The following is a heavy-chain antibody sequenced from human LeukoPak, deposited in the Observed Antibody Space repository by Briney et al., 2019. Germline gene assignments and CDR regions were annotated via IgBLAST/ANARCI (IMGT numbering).Heavy chain of an antibody. J-gene: IGHJ4*02. CDR2: INWNGGST. D-gene: IGHD6-13*01. CDR1: GFTFDDYG. Sequence: PGGSLRLSCAASGFTFDDYGMSWVRQAPGKGLEWVSGINWNGGSTGYADSVKGRFTISRDNAKNSLYLQMNSLRAEDTALYYCARETYRGIAAAGSYYFDYWGQGTLVTVSS. CDR3: ARETYRGIAAAGSYYFDY. V-gene: IGHV3-20*04.